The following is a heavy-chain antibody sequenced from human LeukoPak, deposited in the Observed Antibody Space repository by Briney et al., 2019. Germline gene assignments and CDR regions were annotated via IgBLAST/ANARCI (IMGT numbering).Heavy chain of an antibody. Sequence: ASVKVSCKASGYTLTSYYMHWVRQAPGQGLEWMGIINPSGGSTSYAQKFQGRVTMTRDMSTSTVYMELSSLRSEDTAVYYCARGNSSRPLDYWGQGTLVTVSS. J-gene: IGHJ4*02. D-gene: IGHD6-6*01. CDR2: INPSGGST. CDR1: GYTLTSYY. CDR3: ARGNSSRPLDY. V-gene: IGHV1-46*01.